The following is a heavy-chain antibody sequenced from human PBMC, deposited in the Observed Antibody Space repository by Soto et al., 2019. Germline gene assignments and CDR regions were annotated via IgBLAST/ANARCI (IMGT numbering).Heavy chain of an antibody. J-gene: IGHJ4*02. CDR1: GGSISSNY. V-gene: IGHV4-59*01. CDR2: VYNSGST. D-gene: IGHD6-13*01. Sequence: PSETLSLTCTVSGGSISSNYWTWIRQTPGKGLEWIGYVYNSGSTNYTPSLKSRVTISEDTSKSQFSLKVNSMTAADTAVYYCARYRREAVAGYTLDNWGQGILVTVSS. CDR3: ARYRREAVAGYTLDN.